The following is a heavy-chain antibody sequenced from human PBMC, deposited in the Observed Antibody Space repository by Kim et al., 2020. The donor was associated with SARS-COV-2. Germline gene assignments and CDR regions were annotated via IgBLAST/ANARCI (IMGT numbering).Heavy chain of an antibody. V-gene: IGHV4-34*01. Sequence: SETLSLTCAVYGGSFSGYYWSWIRQPPGKGLEWIGEINHSGSTNYNPSLKSRVTISVDTSKNQFSLKLSSVTAADTAVYYCARGFTIFGVILNYYYYYGMDVWGQGTTVTVSS. J-gene: IGHJ6*02. CDR1: GGSFSGYY. D-gene: IGHD3-3*01. CDR2: INHSGST. CDR3: ARGFTIFGVILNYYYYYGMDV.